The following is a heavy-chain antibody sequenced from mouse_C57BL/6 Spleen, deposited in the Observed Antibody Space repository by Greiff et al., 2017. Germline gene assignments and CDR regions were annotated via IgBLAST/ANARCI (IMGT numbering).Heavy chain of an antibody. CDR2: FYPGSGII. J-gene: IGHJ2*01. Sequence: QVQLKESGAELVKPGASVKLSCKASGYTFTEYTIHWVKQRSGQGLEWIWWFYPGSGIIKYNEKFKDKATLTADKSSSTVYMELIRLTSSDSAVYFCARHEYDYLYFDYWGQGTTLTVSS. CDR1: GYTFTEYT. V-gene: IGHV1-62-2*01. D-gene: IGHD2-4*01. CDR3: ARHEYDYLYFDY.